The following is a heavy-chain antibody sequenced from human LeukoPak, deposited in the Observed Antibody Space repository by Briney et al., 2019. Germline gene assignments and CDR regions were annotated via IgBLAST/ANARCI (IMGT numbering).Heavy chain of an antibody. V-gene: IGHV3-23*01. CDR1: GFTFDSYA. D-gene: IGHD6-19*01. CDR3: AKTTAGNSSGRYPGWPVDY. CDR2: VSGSGGIT. Sequence: GGSLRLSCAASGFTFDSYAMTWVRQAPGKGLEWVSHVSGSGGITYYADSVKGRFTISRDNSKNTLYLQMNSLRAEDTAVYYCAKTTAGNSSGRYPGWPVDYWGQGTLVTVSS. J-gene: IGHJ4*02.